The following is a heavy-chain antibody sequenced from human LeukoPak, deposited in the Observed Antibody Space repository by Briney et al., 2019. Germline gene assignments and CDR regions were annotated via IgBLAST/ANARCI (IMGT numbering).Heavy chain of an antibody. CDR1: GFSLSSYW. Sequence: GGSLRLSCAASGFSLSSYWMHWVRQAPGKGLEWVSSITTNSDYIYYADSVRGRFTISRDNAKDSLYLQMNSLRAEDTAVYYCARERHYFGSGSHPLFGYWGQGTLVTVSS. D-gene: IGHD3-10*01. CDR2: ITTNSDYI. V-gene: IGHV3-21*01. CDR3: ARERHYFGSGSHPLFGY. J-gene: IGHJ4*02.